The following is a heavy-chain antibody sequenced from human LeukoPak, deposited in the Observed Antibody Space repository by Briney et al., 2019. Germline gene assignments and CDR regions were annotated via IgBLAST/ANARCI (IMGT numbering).Heavy chain of an antibody. J-gene: IGHJ4*02. CDR2: VYYTGST. CDR1: GGSFSTYH. CDR3: ARVDGDLLDS. D-gene: IGHD4-17*01. Sequence: PSETLSLTCSVSGGSFSTYHRTWIRQPPGKGLEYIGYVYYTGSTNYNPSLQSRVAISIDTSKNQFSRKLRSVTAADTAVYFCARVDGDLLDSWGQGTLVAVSS. V-gene: IGHV4-59*08.